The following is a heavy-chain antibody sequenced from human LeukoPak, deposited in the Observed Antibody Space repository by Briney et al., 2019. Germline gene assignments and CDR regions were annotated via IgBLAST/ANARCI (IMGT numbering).Heavy chain of an antibody. J-gene: IGHJ6*02. Sequence: PSQTLSLTCTVSGDSISSGGYYWSWIRQHPGTGLEWIGYIYYSGSTYYNPSLKSRVTISVDTSKNQFSLKLSSVTAADTAVYYCARARAGLRYGMDVWGQGTTVTVSS. CDR2: IYYSGST. D-gene: IGHD2-21*01. CDR3: ARARAGLRYGMDV. CDR1: GDSISSGGYY. V-gene: IGHV4-31*03.